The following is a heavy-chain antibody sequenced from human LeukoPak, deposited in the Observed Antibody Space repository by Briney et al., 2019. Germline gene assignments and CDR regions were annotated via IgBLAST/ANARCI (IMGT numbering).Heavy chain of an antibody. V-gene: IGHV4-4*07. J-gene: IGHJ5*02. CDR3: ARLGGLYNWLDP. CDR1: GGSISSYY. Sequence: SETLSLTCTVSGGSISSYYWSWIRQPAGKGLEWIGRIYTSGSTNYNPSLKSRLTLSVDTSKNQFSLRLNSVTVADTAVYFCARLGGLYNWLDPWGQGTLVTVSS. CDR2: IYTSGST.